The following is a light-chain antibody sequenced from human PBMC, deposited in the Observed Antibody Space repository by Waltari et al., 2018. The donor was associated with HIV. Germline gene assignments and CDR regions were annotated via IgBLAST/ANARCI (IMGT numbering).Light chain of an antibody. CDR3: QQYYSTPPRT. Sequence: DLVMTQSPDSLAVSLGERATINCKSSQSVLYSSNNKNYLAWYQQKPGQPPKLLIYWASTRESGVPDRFSGSGSGTDFTLTISSLQAEDVAVYYCQQYYSTPPRTFGQGTKLEIK. CDR1: QSVLYSSNNKNY. V-gene: IGKV4-1*01. J-gene: IGKJ2*01. CDR2: WAS.